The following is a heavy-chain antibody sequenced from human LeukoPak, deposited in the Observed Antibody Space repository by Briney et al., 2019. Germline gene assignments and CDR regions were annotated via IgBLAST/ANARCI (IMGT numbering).Heavy chain of an antibody. CDR2: MYSSGNI. D-gene: IGHD6-13*01. CDR3: AKKARIAAAEDY. J-gene: IGHJ4*02. CDR1: GFIVSNHY. V-gene: IGHV3-53*01. Sequence: GGSLRLSCAASGFIVSNHYMGWVRQAPGKGLDWVSVMYSSGNIHYADSVKGRFTISRDNSKNTLYLQMNSLRAEDTAVYYCAKKARIAAAEDYWGQGTLVTVSS.